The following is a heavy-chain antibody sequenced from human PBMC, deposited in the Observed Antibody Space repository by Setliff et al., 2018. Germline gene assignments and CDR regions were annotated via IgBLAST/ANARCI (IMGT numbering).Heavy chain of an antibody. Sequence: SETLSLTCSLSGDFISSGSYYWSWIRQTAGNGLEWIGHVSSRGNTNYNPSLKSRVTISIDTSSKHFSLILTSVTAADTAVYYCARGQYNSGYYGEPSSYYFDSWAQGTLVTVSS. J-gene: IGHJ4*02. CDR3: ARGQYNSGYYGEPSSYYFDS. CDR2: VSSRGNT. D-gene: IGHD5-12*01. V-gene: IGHV4-61*09. CDR1: GDFISSGSYY.